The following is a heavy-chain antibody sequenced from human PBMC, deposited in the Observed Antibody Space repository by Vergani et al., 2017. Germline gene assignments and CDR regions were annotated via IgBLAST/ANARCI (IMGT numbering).Heavy chain of an antibody. D-gene: IGHD3-3*01. CDR1: GFTFSDYY. Sequence: QVQLVESGGGLVKPGGSLRLSCAASGFTFSDYYMSWIRQAPGKGLEWVSYISSSGSTIYYADSVKGRFTISRDNAKNSLYLQMNSLRAEDTAVYYCARAPVRSGYYFVYYYYGMDVWGQGTTVTVSS. V-gene: IGHV3-11*04. CDR3: ARAPVRSGYYFVYYYYGMDV. J-gene: IGHJ6*02. CDR2: ISSSGSTI.